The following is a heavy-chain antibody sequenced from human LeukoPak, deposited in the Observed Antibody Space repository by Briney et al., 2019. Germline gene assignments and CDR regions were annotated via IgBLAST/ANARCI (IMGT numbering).Heavy chain of an antibody. CDR1: GGSISSGGYY. CDR2: IYHSGST. V-gene: IGHV4-30-2*01. CDR3: ARVRYSSSSPAFDI. Sequence: PSETLSLTCTVSGGSISSGGYYWSWIRQPPGKGLEWIGYIYHSGSTYYNPSLKSRVTISVDRSKNQFSLKLSSVTAADTAVYYCARVRYSSSSPAFDIWGQGTMVTVSS. J-gene: IGHJ3*02. D-gene: IGHD6-6*01.